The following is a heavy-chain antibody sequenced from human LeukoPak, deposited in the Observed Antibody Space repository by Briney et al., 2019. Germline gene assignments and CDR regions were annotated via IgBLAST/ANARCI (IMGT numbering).Heavy chain of an antibody. CDR1: GGSFSGYY. J-gene: IGHJ4*02. CDR3: ARASKNGDYLFGKYFDY. V-gene: IGHV4-34*01. Sequence: PSETLSLTCAVYGGSFSGYYWSWIRQPPGKGLEWIGEINHSGSTNYNPSLKSRVTISVDTSKNQFSLKLSSVTAADTAVYYCARASKNGDYLFGKYFDYWGQGTLVTVSS. CDR2: INHSGST. D-gene: IGHD4-17*01.